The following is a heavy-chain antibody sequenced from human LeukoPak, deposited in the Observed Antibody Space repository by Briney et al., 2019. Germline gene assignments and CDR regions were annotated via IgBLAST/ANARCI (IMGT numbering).Heavy chain of an antibody. V-gene: IGHV3-23*01. CDR1: GFTFSSYA. Sequence: GGSLRLSCVASGFTFSSYAMSWVRQAPGKGLEWVSAISGSGGSTYYADSVKGRFTISRDNSKNTLYLQMNSLRAEDTAVYYCASQDIVVVPAAMGQTGYFDYWGQGTLVTVSS. D-gene: IGHD2-2*01. CDR2: ISGSGGST. CDR3: ASQDIVVVPAAMGQTGYFDY. J-gene: IGHJ4*02.